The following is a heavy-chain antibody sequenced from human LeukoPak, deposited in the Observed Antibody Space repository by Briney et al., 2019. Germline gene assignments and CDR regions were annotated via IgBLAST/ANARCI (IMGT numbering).Heavy chain of an antibody. V-gene: IGHV3-20*04. CDR2: INWNGGST. CDR3: VRAPLYYYDSSGYPLLSAFDI. CDR1: GFTFDDYG. J-gene: IGHJ3*02. Sequence: GGSLRLSCAASGFTFDDYGMSWVRQAPGKGLEWVSGINWNGGSTGYADSVKGRFTISRDNAKNSLFLQMNSLRAEDTALYYCVRAPLYYYDSSGYPLLSAFDIWGQGTMVTVSS. D-gene: IGHD3-22*01.